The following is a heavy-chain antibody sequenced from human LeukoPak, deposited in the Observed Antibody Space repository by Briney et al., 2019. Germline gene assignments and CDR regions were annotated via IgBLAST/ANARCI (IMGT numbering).Heavy chain of an antibody. J-gene: IGHJ4*02. CDR1: RYIFTSYY. CDR3: ARDRGSSWFADY. V-gene: IGHV1-2*02. CDR2: INPNSGGT. D-gene: IGHD6-13*01. Sequence: ASVKVSCKASRYIFTSYYIHWVRQAPGQGLEWMGWINPNSGGTKYAQKFHGRVTMTSDTSISTAYMELSRLRSDDTAMYHCARDRGSSWFADYWGQGTLVTVSS.